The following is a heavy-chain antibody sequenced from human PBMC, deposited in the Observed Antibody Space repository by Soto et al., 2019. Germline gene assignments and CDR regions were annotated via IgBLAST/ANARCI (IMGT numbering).Heavy chain of an antibody. D-gene: IGHD2-2*01. J-gene: IGHJ4*02. Sequence: QVQLQQWGAGLLKPSETLSLTCAVYGGSFSGYYWSWIRQPPGKGLEWIGEINHSGSTNYNPSLRSRVPISVDTSKNQFSLKLSSVTAADTAVYYCARGHIVVVPAARGKFDYWGQGTLVTVSS. CDR3: ARGHIVVVPAARGKFDY. V-gene: IGHV4-34*01. CDR2: INHSGST. CDR1: GGSFSGYY.